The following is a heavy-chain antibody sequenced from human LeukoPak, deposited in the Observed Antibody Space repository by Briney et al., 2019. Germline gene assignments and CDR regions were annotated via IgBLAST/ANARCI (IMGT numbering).Heavy chain of an antibody. Sequence: GGSLRLSCAASGFTFSSYGMHWVRQAPGQGLGWVAFMRYDGSNKYYADSVKGRFTISRDNAKNSLYLQMNSLRAEDTAVYYCARATHYYDSSGYYPLENYYFDYWGQGTLVTVSS. J-gene: IGHJ4*02. CDR1: GFTFSSYG. CDR2: MRYDGSNK. CDR3: ARATHYYDSSGYYPLENYYFDY. D-gene: IGHD3-22*01. V-gene: IGHV3-30*02.